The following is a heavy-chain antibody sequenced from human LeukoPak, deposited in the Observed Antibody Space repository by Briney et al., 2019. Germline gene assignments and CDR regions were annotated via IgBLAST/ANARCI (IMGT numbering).Heavy chain of an antibody. V-gene: IGHV3-7*04. D-gene: IGHD5-24*01. J-gene: IGHJ4*02. Sequence: GGSLRLSCVASGFLFSSYWMTWVRQAPGKGLEWVANIKQDGSKKSYVDSVKGRFTISRDNAKNSLYLQMNSLRAEDTAIYYCTRVGYIDEGIDYWGQGTLVTVSS. CDR2: IKQDGSKK. CDR1: GFLFSSYW. CDR3: TRVGYIDEGIDY.